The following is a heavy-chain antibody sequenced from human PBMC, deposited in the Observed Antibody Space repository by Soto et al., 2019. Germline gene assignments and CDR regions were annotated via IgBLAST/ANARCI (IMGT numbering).Heavy chain of an antibody. CDR2: INLDGSEK. Sequence: EVQLVESGGGLVQPGGSLRLSCAASGFTFRTYWLSWVRQVPGKGLEWVANINLDGSEKNYVDSVKGRFTISRDNARNSLYLQMSSLRAEDTALYYCARDGSTSWYSYDYHGMDVWGQGTKVPVTS. V-gene: IGHV3-7*05. CDR3: ARDGSTSWYSYDYHGMDV. D-gene: IGHD5-18*01. J-gene: IGHJ6*02. CDR1: GFTFRTYW.